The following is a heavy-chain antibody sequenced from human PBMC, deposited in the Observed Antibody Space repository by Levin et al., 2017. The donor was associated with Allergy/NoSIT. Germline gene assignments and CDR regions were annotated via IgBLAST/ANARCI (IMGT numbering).Heavy chain of an antibody. D-gene: IGHD2-8*01. J-gene: IGHJ5*02. CDR3: ARGEDIVLMVYAMVGNWFDP. CDR1: GYTFTGYY. V-gene: IGHV1-2*02. Sequence: EASVKVSCKASGYTFTGYYMHWVRQAPGQGLEWMGWINPNSGGTNYAQKFQGRVTMTRDTSISTAYMELSRLRSDDTAVYYCARGEDIVLMVYAMVGNWFDPWGQGTLVTVSS. CDR2: INPNSGGT.